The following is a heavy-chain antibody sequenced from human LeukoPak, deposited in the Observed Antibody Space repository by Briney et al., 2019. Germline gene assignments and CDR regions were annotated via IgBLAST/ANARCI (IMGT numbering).Heavy chain of an antibody. V-gene: IGHV4-34*01. CDR2: INHSGST. CDR3: ARGSVSSWSYYYYMDV. CDR1: GGSFSGYY. J-gene: IGHJ6*03. D-gene: IGHD6-13*01. Sequence: SETLSLTCAVYGGSFSGYYWSWIRQPPGKGLEWIGEINHSGSTNYNPSLKSRVTISVDTSKNQFSLKLSSVTAADTAVYYCARGSVSSWSYYYYMDVWGKGTTVTVSS.